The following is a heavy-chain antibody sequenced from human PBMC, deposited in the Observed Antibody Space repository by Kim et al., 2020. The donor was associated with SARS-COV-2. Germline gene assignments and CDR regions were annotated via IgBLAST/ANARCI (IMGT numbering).Heavy chain of an antibody. Sequence: SETLSLTCTVSGGSISSSSYYWGWIRQPPGKGLEWIGSIYYSGSTYYNPSLKSRVTISVDTSKNQFSLKLSSVTAADTAVYYCATQAAAGVYYFDYWGQGTLVTVSS. CDR1: GGSISSSSYY. V-gene: IGHV4-39*01. J-gene: IGHJ4*02. CDR3: ATQAAAGVYYFDY. CDR2: IYYSGST. D-gene: IGHD6-13*01.